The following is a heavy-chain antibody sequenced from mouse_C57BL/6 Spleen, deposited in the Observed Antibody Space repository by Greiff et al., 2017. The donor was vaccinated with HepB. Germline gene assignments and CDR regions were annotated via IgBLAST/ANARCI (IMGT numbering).Heavy chain of an antibody. D-gene: IGHD2-10*02. CDR1: GYTFTNYW. CDR2: IYPGGGYT. Sequence: QVQLKQSGAELVRPGTSVKMSCKASGYTFTNYWIGWAKQRPGHGLEWIGDIYPGGGYTNYNEKFKGKATLTAEKSSSTAYMQFSSLTSEDSAIYYCARGGYGNYPDYWGQGTTLTVSS. CDR3: ARGGYGNYPDY. V-gene: IGHV1-63*01. J-gene: IGHJ2*01.